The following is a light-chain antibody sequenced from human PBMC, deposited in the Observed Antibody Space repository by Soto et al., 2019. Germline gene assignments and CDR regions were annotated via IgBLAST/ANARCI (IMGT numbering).Light chain of an antibody. CDR1: QRLVYRDGNTY. J-gene: IGKJ2*01. Sequence: DVVMTQSPLSLPVTLGQPASISCRSSQRLVYRDGNTYFNWFQQRPGQSPRRLIYKVSNRDSGVADRFIVSGSVTDFTLKISRVAAEDGGVYYCIQGSHWPYTVGQGTKLEIK. CDR3: IQGSHWPYT. V-gene: IGKV2-30*01. CDR2: KVS.